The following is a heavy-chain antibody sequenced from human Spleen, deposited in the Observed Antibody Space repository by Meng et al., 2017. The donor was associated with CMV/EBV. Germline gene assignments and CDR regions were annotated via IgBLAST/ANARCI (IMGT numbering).Heavy chain of an antibody. Sequence: QLQLQESGPGLVKSSETLSLTCNVSGASISTNSYYWSWIRQPPGKGLEWIGSIYHSGSTFYNPSLKSRVTMSVDTSKNHFSLKLSSVTAADTAVYYCASPGSHFDHWGQGSLVTVSS. CDR3: ASPGSHFDH. J-gene: IGHJ4*02. D-gene: IGHD2-15*01. CDR2: IYHSGST. V-gene: IGHV4-39*02. CDR1: GASISTNSYY.